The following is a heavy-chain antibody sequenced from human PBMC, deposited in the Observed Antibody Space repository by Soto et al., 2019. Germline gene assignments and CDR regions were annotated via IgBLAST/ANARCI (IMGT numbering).Heavy chain of an antibody. Sequence: EVQLLESGGGLVQPGGSLRLSCAASGFTFSNYAMSWVRQAPGKGLEWVSAISSSGTSTYYADSVKGRFTISRDNSTNTLYLQMNSLRAEDTGLYFCAKAPGYTDGSYNYYALDVWGQGTTVTVSS. CDR2: ISSSGTST. J-gene: IGHJ6*02. CDR3: AKAPGYTDGSYNYYALDV. V-gene: IGHV3-23*01. CDR1: GFTFSNYA. D-gene: IGHD5-18*01.